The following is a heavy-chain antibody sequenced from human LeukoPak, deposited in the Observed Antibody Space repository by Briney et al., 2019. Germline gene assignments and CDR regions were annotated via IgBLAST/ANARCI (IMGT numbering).Heavy chain of an antibody. Sequence: GGSLRLSCVASGFNFSSYYMSWVRQAPGKGLEWVADIRHDGTNEYNVDSVKGRFTISRDNAKNSLFLQMNSLRAEDTAVYYCERDGLGSFSLDYWGQGTVVTVSS. CDR1: GFNFSSYY. CDR2: IRHDGTNE. D-gene: IGHD3-10*01. J-gene: IGHJ4*02. CDR3: ERDGLGSFSLDY. V-gene: IGHV3-7*04.